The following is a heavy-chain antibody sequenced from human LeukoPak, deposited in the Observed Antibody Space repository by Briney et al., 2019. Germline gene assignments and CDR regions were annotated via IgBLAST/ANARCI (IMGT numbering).Heavy chain of an antibody. CDR3: ARDLKGVDTAMVTIDY. J-gene: IGHJ4*02. CDR2: ISSRGSTI. V-gene: IGHV3-48*04. Sequence: GGSLRLSCAASGFTFSSYAMSWVRQAPGKGLEWVSYISSRGSTIYYADSVKGRFTISRDNAKNSLYLQMNSLRAEDTAVYYCARDLKGVDTAMVTIDYWGQGTLVTVSS. D-gene: IGHD5-18*01. CDR1: GFTFSSYA.